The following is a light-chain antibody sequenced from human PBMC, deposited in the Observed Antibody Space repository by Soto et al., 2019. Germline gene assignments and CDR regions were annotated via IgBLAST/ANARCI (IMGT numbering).Light chain of an antibody. J-gene: IGLJ2*01. V-gene: IGLV2-8*01. CDR2: EVS. CDR3: NSYAGSNNWV. CDR1: SSDVGGYNY. Sequence: QSVLTQPPSASGSPGQSVTISCTGTSSDVGGYNYVSWYQQHPGKAPKLIIYEVSKRPSGVPDRFSGSKSGNTASLTVSGLQAEDEADYYWNSYAGSNNWVFGGGTQLTVL.